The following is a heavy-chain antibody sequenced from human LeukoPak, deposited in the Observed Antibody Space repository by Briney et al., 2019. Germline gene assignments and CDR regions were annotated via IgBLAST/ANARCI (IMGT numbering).Heavy chain of an antibody. CDR2: IYYSGST. V-gene: IGHV4-39*07. CDR3: ARVLRTMRVLDY. CDR1: GGSISSSSYY. J-gene: IGHJ4*02. Sequence: PSETLSLTCTVSGGSISSSSYYWGWIRQPPGKGLEWIGSIYYSGSTYYNPSLKSRVTISVDTSKNQFSLKLSSVTAADTAVYYCARVLRTMRVLDYWGQGTLVTVSS. D-gene: IGHD3-22*01.